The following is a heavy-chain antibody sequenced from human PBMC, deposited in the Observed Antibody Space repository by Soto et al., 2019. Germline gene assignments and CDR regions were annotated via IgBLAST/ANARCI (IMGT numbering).Heavy chain of an antibody. D-gene: IGHD5-12*01. CDR1: GGSISSGGYY. Sequence: SETLSLTCTVSGGSISSGGYYWSWIRQHPGKGLEWIGYIYYSGSTYYNPSLKSRVTISVDTSKNQFSLKLSSVTAADTAVYYCARARRWLQLRYFAYWGQGTLVTVS. V-gene: IGHV4-31*03. CDR3: ARARRWLQLRYFAY. CDR2: IYYSGST. J-gene: IGHJ4*02.